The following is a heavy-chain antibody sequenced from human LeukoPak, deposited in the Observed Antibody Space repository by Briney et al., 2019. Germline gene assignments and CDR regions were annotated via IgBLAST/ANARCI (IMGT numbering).Heavy chain of an antibody. CDR2: ISGSGGST. J-gene: IGHJ4*02. V-gene: IGHV3-23*01. D-gene: IGHD3-16*02. CDR1: GFTFSSYA. Sequence: GGSLRLSCAASGFTFSSYAMSWVRPAPGKGLEWVSAISGSGGSTYYADSVKGRFTISRDNSKNTLYLQMNSLRAEDTAVYYCAKDRMITFGGVIVFDYWGQGTLVTVSS. CDR3: AKDRMITFGGVIVFDY.